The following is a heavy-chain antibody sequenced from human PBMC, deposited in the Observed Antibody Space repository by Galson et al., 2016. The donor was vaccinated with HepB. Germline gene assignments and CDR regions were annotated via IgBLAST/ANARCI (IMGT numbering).Heavy chain of an antibody. CDR1: GGTFSNHG. D-gene: IGHD6-19*01. CDR3: ARTIVRLVRNYYYQYGMDV. V-gene: IGHV1-69*01. J-gene: IGHJ6*02. Sequence: SCKASGGTFSNHGISWVRQAPGQGLEYMGGIIPILGTPNYAQKFQGRVTITADESTSTACMEVSSLRSEDTAVYYCARTIVRLVRNYYYQYGMDVWGQGTTVTVSS. CDR2: IIPILGTP.